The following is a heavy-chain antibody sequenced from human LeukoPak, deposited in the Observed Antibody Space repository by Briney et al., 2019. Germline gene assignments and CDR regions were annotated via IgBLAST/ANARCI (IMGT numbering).Heavy chain of an antibody. CDR1: GFTFSSHW. D-gene: IGHD3-22*01. V-gene: IGHV3-74*01. CDR2: LNTDGSST. J-gene: IGHJ5*02. Sequence: TGGSLRLSCAASGFTFSSHWMHWVRQAPGKGLVWVSRLNTDGSSTVYADSVKGRFTISRDNAKNTLYLQMNSLRAADTAVYYCARGYYDSNDSNRSNWFDPWGQGTLVTVSS. CDR3: ARGYYDSNDSNRSNWFDP.